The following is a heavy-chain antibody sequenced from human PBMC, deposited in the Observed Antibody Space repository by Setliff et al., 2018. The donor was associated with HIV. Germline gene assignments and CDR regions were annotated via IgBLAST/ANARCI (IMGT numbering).Heavy chain of an antibody. Sequence: RASVKVSCKASGGTFSSYAISWVRQAPGQGLEWMGGIIPIFGTANYAQKFQGRVTITADESTSTAYMELSSLRSEDTAVYYCARVPASWYTAPFDIWGQGTMVTVSS. CDR2: IIPIFGTA. D-gene: IGHD6-13*01. CDR1: GGTFSSYA. V-gene: IGHV1-69*13. J-gene: IGHJ3*02. CDR3: ARVPASWYTAPFDI.